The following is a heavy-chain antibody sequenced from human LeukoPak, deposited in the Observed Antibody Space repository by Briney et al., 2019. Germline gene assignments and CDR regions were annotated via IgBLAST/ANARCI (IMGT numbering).Heavy chain of an antibody. V-gene: IGHV4-4*07. CDR1: GGSISSYY. CDR3: ARGPGGSGSYYSFDY. J-gene: IGHJ4*02. Sequence: LETLSLTCTVSGGSISSYYRSWIRQPAGKGLEWIGRIYTSGSTNYNPSLKSRVTMSVDTSKNQFSLKLSSVTAADTAVYYCARGPGGSGSYYSFDYWGQGTLVTVSS. D-gene: IGHD3-10*01. CDR2: IYTSGST.